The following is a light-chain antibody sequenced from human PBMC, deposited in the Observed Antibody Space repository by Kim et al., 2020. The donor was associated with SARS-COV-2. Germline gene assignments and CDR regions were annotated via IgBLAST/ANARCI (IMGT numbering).Light chain of an antibody. V-gene: IGKV1-9*01. J-gene: IGKJ2*01. CDR1: QAISSH. Sequence: QLTQSPSFLSASEEDRVTLTCRASQAISSHLAWYQQKPGKAPKLLIYAVSTLQTGVSPRFTGDRSGQDFTLTINSLQPEDSATYYCLQVYSYPYTFGPGTKLEI. CDR2: AVS. CDR3: LQVYSYPYT.